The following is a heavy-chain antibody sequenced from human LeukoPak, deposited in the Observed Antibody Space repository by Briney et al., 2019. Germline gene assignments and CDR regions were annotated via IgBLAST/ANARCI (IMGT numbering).Heavy chain of an antibody. J-gene: IGHJ4*02. Sequence: GASVKVSCKASGYTFTRYYMHWVRQAPGQGLEWMGIINPSGGSTNYAQKFQGRVTLSRDMSTSTVYMELTSLRSDDTAVYYCAWSTSYYDSFVYWGQGTLVTVSS. CDR2: INPSGGST. D-gene: IGHD3-22*01. CDR3: AWSTSYYDSFVY. V-gene: IGHV1-46*01. CDR1: GYTFTRYY.